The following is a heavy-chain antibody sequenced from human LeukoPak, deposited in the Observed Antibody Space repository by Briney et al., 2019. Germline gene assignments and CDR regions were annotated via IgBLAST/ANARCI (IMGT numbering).Heavy chain of an antibody. CDR1: GFTFSSYS. D-gene: IGHD3-22*01. CDR3: ARAYDSSAGDAFDI. Sequence: GGSLRFSCAASGFTFSSYSMNWVRQAPGKGLEWVSSISSSSSYIYYADSVKGRFTISRDNAKNSLYLQMNSLRAEDTAVYYCARAYDSSAGDAFDIWGQGTMVTVSS. CDR2: ISSSSSYI. J-gene: IGHJ3*02. V-gene: IGHV3-21*01.